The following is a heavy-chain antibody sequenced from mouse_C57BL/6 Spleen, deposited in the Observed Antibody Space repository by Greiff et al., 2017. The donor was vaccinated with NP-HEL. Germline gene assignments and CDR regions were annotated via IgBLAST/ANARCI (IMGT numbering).Heavy chain of an antibody. CDR1: GFNIKDDY. Sequence: VQLQQSGAELVRPGASVKLSCTASGFNIKDDYMHWVKQRPEPGLEWIGWIDPENGDTEYASKFQGKATITADTSSNTAYLQLSSLTSEDTAVYYCTTDYYYGSSYFDYWGQGTTLTVSS. CDR3: TTDYYYGSSYFDY. CDR2: IDPENGDT. V-gene: IGHV14-4*01. J-gene: IGHJ2*01. D-gene: IGHD1-1*01.